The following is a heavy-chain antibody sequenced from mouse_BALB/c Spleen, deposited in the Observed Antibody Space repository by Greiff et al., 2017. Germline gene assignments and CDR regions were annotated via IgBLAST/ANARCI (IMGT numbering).Heavy chain of an antibody. CDR2: INPSSGYT. J-gene: IGHJ3*01. Sequence: VQLQESGAELARPGASVKMSCKASGYTFTSYRMHWVKQRPGQGLEWIGYINPSSGYTNYNQKFKDKATLTADKSSSTAYMQLSSLTSEDSAVYYCAREGYYGSRAYWGQGTLVTVSA. CDR3: AREGYYGSRAY. CDR1: GYTFTSYR. D-gene: IGHD1-1*01. V-gene: IGHV1-4*01.